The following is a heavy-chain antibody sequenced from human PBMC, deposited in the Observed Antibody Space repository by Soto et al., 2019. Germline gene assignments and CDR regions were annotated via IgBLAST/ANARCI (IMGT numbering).Heavy chain of an antibody. V-gene: IGHV4-30-2*01. J-gene: IGHJ4*02. D-gene: IGHD3-22*01. CDR3: ASGYSSGLPFDY. CDR2: IYHSGST. CDR1: GGYISSGGYS. Sequence: PSETLSLTCAVSGGYISSGGYSWSWIRQPPGKGLEWIGYIYHSGSTYYNPSLKSRVTISVDRSKNQFSLKLSSVTAADTAVYFCASGYSSGLPFDYWGQGTLVTVSS.